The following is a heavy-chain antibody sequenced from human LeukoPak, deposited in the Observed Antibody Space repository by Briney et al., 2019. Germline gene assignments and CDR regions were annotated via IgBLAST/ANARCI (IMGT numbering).Heavy chain of an antibody. J-gene: IGHJ4*02. CDR1: GFTFTSNW. V-gene: IGHV3-7*01. CDR3: TRETLFIGH. Sequence: PGGSLRLACAAPGFTFTSNWMSWVRQAPGKGLEWVANINQDGSDKCYVDSVKGRFTISRDNAKSSLYLQMNSLRDEDTAVYYCTRETLFIGHWGQGPLVTVSS. D-gene: IGHD3-10*02. CDR2: INQDGSDK.